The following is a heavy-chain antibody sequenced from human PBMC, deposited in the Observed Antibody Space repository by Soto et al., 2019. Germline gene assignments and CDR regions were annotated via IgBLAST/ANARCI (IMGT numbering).Heavy chain of an antibody. Sequence: PSETLSLTCAVYGGSFSGYYWSWIRQPPGKGLEWIGEINHSGSTNYNPSLKSRITITVDTSKNQFSLKLSSVTAADTAVYYCARVSRYCSSTSCYRSTGSYYYYYYYMDVWGKGTTVTVSS. CDR2: INHSGST. CDR3: ARVSRYCSSTSCYRSTGSYYYYYYYMDV. V-gene: IGHV4-34*01. CDR1: GGSFSGYY. J-gene: IGHJ6*03. D-gene: IGHD2-2*01.